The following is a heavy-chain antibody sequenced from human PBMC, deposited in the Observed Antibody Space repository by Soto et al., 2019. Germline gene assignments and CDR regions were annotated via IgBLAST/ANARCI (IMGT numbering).Heavy chain of an antibody. V-gene: IGHV1-2*04. J-gene: IGHJ3*02. Sequence: ASVKVSCKASGYAFTVYYMHWVRQAPGQGLEWMGWINPNSGGTNYAQKFQGWVTMTRDTSISTAYMELSRLRSDDTAVYYCARSAVAADAFDIWGQGTMVTVSS. D-gene: IGHD6-19*01. CDR1: GYAFTVYY. CDR3: ARSAVAADAFDI. CDR2: INPNSGGT.